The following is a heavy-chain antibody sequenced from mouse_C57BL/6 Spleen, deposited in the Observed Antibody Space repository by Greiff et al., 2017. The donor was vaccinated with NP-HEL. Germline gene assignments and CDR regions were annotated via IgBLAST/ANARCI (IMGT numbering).Heavy chain of an antibody. J-gene: IGHJ3*01. V-gene: IGHV2-2*01. D-gene: IGHD2-5*01. CDR3: ARTYSNYVPWFAY. CDR1: GFSLTSYG. CDR2: IWSGGST. Sequence: QVQLKESGPGLVQPSQSLSITCTVSGFSLTSYGVHWVRQSPGKGLEWLGVIWSGGSTDYNAAFISRLSISKDNSKSQVFFKMNSLQADDTAIYYCARTYSNYVPWFAYWGQGTLVTVSA.